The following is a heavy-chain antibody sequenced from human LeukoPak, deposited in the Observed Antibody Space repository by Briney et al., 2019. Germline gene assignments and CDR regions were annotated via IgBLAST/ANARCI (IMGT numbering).Heavy chain of an antibody. CDR2: ISSSGRTT. D-gene: IGHD5-18*01. V-gene: IGHV3-48*03. Sequence: PGGSLRLSCAASGFTFSTYEMNWVRQAPGKGLEWVSYISSSGRTTYYADSVKGRFTISRDNAKSSLYLQMNSLRAEDTAVYYCARGGYGSSWGQGTLVTVSS. CDR3: ARGGYGSS. J-gene: IGHJ4*02. CDR1: GFTFSTYE.